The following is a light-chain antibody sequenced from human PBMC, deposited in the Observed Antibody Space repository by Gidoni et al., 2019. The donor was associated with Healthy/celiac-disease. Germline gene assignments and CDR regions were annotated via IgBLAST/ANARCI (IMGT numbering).Light chain of an antibody. CDR1: SSNIGSNT. J-gene: IGLJ2*01. V-gene: IGLV1-44*01. CDR3: AAWDDSLNGVV. Sequence: PVLTQPHSASATPGQRVTITCSGSSSNIGSNTVNWYQQLPGTAPKLLLYSNNQRPSGVPDRFSGSKSGTSASLAISGLQSEDEADYYGAAWDDSLNGVVFGGVTNLTVL. CDR2: SNN.